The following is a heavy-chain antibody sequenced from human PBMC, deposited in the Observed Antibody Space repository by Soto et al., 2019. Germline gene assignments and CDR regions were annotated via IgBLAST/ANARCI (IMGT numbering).Heavy chain of an antibody. D-gene: IGHD6-19*01. CDR1: GGSISSYY. Sequence: SETLSLTCTVSGGSISSYYWSWIRQPPGKGLEWIGYIYYSGSTNYNPSLKSRVTISVDTSKNQFSLKLSSVTAADTAVYYCARAKRSSGWYFGYWGQGTLVTVSS. V-gene: IGHV4-59*01. CDR3: ARAKRSSGWYFGY. CDR2: IYYSGST. J-gene: IGHJ4*02.